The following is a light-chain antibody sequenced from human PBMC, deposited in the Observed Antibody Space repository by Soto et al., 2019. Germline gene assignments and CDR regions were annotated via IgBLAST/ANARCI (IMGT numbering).Light chain of an antibody. V-gene: IGLV2-23*01. Sequence: QSVLTQPASVSGAPGQSITISCTGTSSDIGSYDLVSWYQQLPGRAPKLMIYEATKRPSGISHRFSGSKSGNTASLTISGLQAEDEADYYCCSYAGSSTYVFGTGTKV. CDR3: CSYAGSSTYV. CDR2: EAT. CDR1: SSDIGSYDL. J-gene: IGLJ1*01.